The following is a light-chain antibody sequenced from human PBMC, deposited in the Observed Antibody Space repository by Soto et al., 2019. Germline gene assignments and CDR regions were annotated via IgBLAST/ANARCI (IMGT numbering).Light chain of an antibody. CDR2: GAS. CDR3: QQYNNWPRT. V-gene: IGKV3-15*01. Sequence: EIVMTQSPATLSVSPGERATLSCRAGQSVSGNLVWYQQKPGQAPRLLIYGASTRATGIPAKFSGSGSGTEFTLTISSLQSEDFAVYYCQQYNNWPRTFGPGTKVEFK. CDR1: QSVSGN. J-gene: IGKJ1*01.